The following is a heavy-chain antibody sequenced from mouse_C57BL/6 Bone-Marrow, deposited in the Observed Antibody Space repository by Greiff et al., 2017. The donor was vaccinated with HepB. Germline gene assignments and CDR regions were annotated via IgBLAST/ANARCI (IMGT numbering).Heavy chain of an antibody. CDR3: ARIYYGYDEDYFDY. D-gene: IGHD2-2*01. CDR1: GFTFSDYG. V-gene: IGHV5-17*01. Sequence: VQLKESGGGLVKPGGSLKLSCAASGFTFSDYGMHWVRQAPEKGLEWVAYISSGSSTIYYADTVKGRFTISRDNAKNTLFLQMTSLRSEDTAMYYSARIYYGYDEDYFDYWGQGTTLTVSS. J-gene: IGHJ2*01. CDR2: ISSGSSTI.